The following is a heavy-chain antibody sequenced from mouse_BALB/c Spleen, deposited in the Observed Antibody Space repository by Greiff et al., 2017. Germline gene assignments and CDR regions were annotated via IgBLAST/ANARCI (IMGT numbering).Heavy chain of an antibody. J-gene: IGHJ2*01. CDR3: LYDGHY. Sequence: QVQLQQSGAELAKPGASVKMSCKASGYTFTSYWMHWVKQRPGQGLEWIGYINPSTGFTEYNQKFKDKATLTADKSSSTAYMQLSSLTSEDSAVYYCLYDGHYWGQGTTLTVSS. D-gene: IGHD2-3*01. V-gene: IGHV1-7*01. CDR2: INPSTGFT. CDR1: GYTFTSYW.